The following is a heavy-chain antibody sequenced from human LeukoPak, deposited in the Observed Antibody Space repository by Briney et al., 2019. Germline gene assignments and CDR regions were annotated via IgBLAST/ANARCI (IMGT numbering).Heavy chain of an antibody. CDR2: INHSGST. CDR3: ARESSGSYGQFDI. J-gene: IGHJ3*02. D-gene: IGHD1-26*01. CDR1: GRSFSGYY. Sequence: PSETLSLTCAVYGRSFSGYYWSWIRQPPGKGLEWIGEINHSGSTNYNPSLKSRVTISVDTSKNQFSLKVSSVSAADTAVYYCARESSGSYGQFDIWGQGTMVAVS. V-gene: IGHV4-34*01.